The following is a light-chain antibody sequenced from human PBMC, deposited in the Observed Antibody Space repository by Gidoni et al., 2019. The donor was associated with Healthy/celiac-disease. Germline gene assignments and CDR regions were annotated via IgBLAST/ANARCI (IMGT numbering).Light chain of an antibody. J-gene: IGKJ1*01. CDR3: QQSYSTPWT. V-gene: IGKV1-39*01. CDR1: QSISSY. CDR2: AAS. Sequence: DIQMTQSPSSLSASVGDRVTITCRASQSISSYLNWYQQKPGKAPKLLIYAASSLQSGVPSRFSGSGSGTDFTLTISSLQPEDFATYYCQQSYSTPWTFGQETKVEIK.